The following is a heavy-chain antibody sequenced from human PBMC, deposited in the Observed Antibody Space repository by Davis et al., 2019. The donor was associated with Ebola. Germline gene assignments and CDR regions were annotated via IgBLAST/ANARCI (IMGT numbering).Heavy chain of an antibody. CDR2: LYSGGET. CDR1: GFSVSDKY. V-gene: IGHV3-53*01. Sequence: LTRAASGFSVSDKYMSWVRQAPGKGLEWVSLLYSGGETKYADSVKDRFTISRDTSKNTLYLQMNSLRVEDTAVYYCARTTGRQDRDWPYFDNWGQGTLVTVSS. D-gene: IGHD3-9*01. CDR3: ARTTGRQDRDWPYFDN. J-gene: IGHJ4*02.